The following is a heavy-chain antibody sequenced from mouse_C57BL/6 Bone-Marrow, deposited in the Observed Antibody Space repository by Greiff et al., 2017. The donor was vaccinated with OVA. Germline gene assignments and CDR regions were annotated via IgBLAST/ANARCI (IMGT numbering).Heavy chain of an antibody. V-gene: IGHV1-55*01. J-gene: IGHJ3*01. CDR2: LYPGSGST. D-gene: IGHD1-1*01. CDR1: GYTFTSYW. CDR3: ARGSYGSSLSWFAY. Sequence: QVQLQQPGAELVKPGASVKMSCKASGYTFTSYWITWVKQRPGQGLEWIGDLYPGSGSTNYNEKFKSKATLTVDTSSSTAYMQLSSLTSEDSAVYYCARGSYGSSLSWFAYWGQGTLVTVSA.